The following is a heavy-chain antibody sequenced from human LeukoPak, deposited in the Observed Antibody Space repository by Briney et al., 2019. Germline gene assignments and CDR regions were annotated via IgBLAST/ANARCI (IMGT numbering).Heavy chain of an antibody. CDR1: GFTFSSYW. CDR3: AKVAASGISPTDY. Sequence: GGSLRLSCAASGFTFSSYWMSWVRQAPGKGLGWVANIKQDGSEKYYVDSVKGRFTVSRDNAKNSLYLQMNSLRVEDTAMYYCAKVAASGISPTDYWGQGTLVTVSS. D-gene: IGHD6-13*01. CDR2: IKQDGSEK. V-gene: IGHV3-7*01. J-gene: IGHJ4*02.